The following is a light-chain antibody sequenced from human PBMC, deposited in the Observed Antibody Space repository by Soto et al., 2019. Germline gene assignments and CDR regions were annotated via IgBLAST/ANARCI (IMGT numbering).Light chain of an antibody. CDR3: SSYASSSTYV. CDR1: SSDVGYYNH. V-gene: IGLV2-14*03. J-gene: IGLJ1*01. CDR2: DVT. Sequence: QSALTQPASVSGSPGQSITISCTGTSSDVGYYNHVSWYQQHPGKAPKLMIYDVTNRPSGVSNRFFGSKSGNTASLTISGLQAEDEADYYCSSYASSSTYVFGTGTKLT.